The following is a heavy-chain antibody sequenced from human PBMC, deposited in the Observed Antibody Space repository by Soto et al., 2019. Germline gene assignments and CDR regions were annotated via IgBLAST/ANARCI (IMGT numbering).Heavy chain of an antibody. CDR2: ISSTSSYI. V-gene: IGHV3-21*01. J-gene: IGHJ4*01. D-gene: IGHD3-9*01. CDR3: ASVATIFPALNY. CDR1: GITFSSYS. Sequence: GGSLRLSCAASGITFSSYSMNWVRQAPGKGLEWVSSISSTSSYIFYADSVKGRFTISRDNAKNSLYLQMNSLRAEDTAVYYCASVATIFPALNYWGQEPWSPSPQ.